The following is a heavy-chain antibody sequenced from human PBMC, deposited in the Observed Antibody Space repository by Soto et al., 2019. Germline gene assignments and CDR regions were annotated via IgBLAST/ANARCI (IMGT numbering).Heavy chain of an antibody. D-gene: IGHD2-2*01. CDR2: IWYDGSNK. Sequence: GGSLRLSCAASGFTFSSYGMHWVRQAPGKGLEWVAVIWYDGSNKYYADSVKGRFTISRDNSKNTLYLQMNSQRAEDAAVYYCARVRGYCSSTSCPTTNHYWGQGTLVTVSS. V-gene: IGHV3-33*01. CDR3: ARVRGYCSSTSCPTTNHY. J-gene: IGHJ4*02. CDR1: GFTFSSYG.